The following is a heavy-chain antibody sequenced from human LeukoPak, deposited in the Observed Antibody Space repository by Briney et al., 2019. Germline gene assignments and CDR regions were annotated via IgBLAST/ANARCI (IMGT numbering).Heavy chain of an antibody. CDR2: INPNSGGT. J-gene: IGHJ5*02. Sequence: ASVKVSCKASGYTFTGYFMHRVRQAPGQGLEWMGWINPNSGGTNYAQKFQGRVTMTRDTSINTAYMELSSLRSDDTAVYYCARDRTGAPRHPYNWFDPWGQGTLVTVSS. CDR3: ARDRTGAPRHPYNWFDP. V-gene: IGHV1-2*02. CDR1: GYTFTGYF. D-gene: IGHD1-1*01.